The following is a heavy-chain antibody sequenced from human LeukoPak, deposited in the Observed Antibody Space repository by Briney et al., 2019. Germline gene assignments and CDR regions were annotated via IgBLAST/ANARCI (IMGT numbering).Heavy chain of an antibody. V-gene: IGHV1-24*01. Sequence: ASVKVSCKVPGYTLTELSMHWVRQAPGKGLEWMGGFDPEGGETIYAQKFQGRVTMTEDTSTDTAYMELSSLRSEDTAVYYCATVYYCDSSGYHQFDYWGQGTLVTVSS. CDR2: FDPEGGET. J-gene: IGHJ4*02. D-gene: IGHD3-22*01. CDR3: ATVYYCDSSGYHQFDY. CDR1: GYTLTELS.